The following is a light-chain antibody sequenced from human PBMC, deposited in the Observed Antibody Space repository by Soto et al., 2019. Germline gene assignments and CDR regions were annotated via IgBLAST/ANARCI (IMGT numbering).Light chain of an antibody. CDR2: DDS. CDR3: QVWDNVSDHWV. J-gene: IGLJ3*02. Sequence: SYVMTQPPSVSVAPGQTAKISCGGNNIGSKSEHWYQQKPGQAPVLVIYDDSDRPSGIPERFSGSNSGNTATVTISSVEAGDEADYYCQVWDNVSDHWVFGGGTKVTVL. V-gene: IGLV3-21*02. CDR1: NIGSKS.